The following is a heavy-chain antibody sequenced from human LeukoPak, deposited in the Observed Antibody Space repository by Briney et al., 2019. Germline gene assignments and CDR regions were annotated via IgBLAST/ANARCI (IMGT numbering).Heavy chain of an antibody. J-gene: IGHJ5*02. CDR2: ISTSGTTI. CDR1: GFTFSDYY. Sequence: GGSLRLSCAASGFTFSDYYMTWIRKAPGKGLGWVSYISTSGTTIYYADPVRGRFTISRDNANNSLYLQMNSLRAEDTAVYYCAKDRPGVVRGVINWFDPWGQGTLVTVSS. V-gene: IGHV3-11*01. CDR3: AKDRPGVVRGVINWFDP. D-gene: IGHD3-10*01.